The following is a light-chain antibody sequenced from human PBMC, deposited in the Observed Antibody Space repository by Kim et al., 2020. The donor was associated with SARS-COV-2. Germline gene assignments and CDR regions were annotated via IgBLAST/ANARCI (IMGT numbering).Light chain of an antibody. CDR3: SSYAGSNTWV. CDR2: DVK. J-gene: IGLJ3*02. V-gene: IGLV2-14*03. Sequence: GQSITISCTGTSSDVGAYNFVSWYQQHPGKAPKMMIYDVKKWPSGVSNRFSGSKSGNTASLTISGLQIEDEADYYCSSYAGSNTWVFGRGTQLTVL. CDR1: SSDVGAYNF.